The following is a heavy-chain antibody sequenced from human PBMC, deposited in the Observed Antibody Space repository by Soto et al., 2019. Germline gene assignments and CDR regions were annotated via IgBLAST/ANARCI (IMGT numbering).Heavy chain of an antibody. Sequence: PSETLSLTCTVSGGSISSGGYYWSWIRQHPGKGLEWIGYVAYSGTTKYNPSLKSRGSISVSTSKNQFSLRLTSVTAADTAVYYCAREAQDYYFDHWGQGILVTVSS. V-gene: IGHV4-61*08. J-gene: IGHJ5*02. CDR3: AREAQDYYFDH. D-gene: IGHD1-26*01. CDR2: VAYSGTT. CDR1: GGSISSGGYY.